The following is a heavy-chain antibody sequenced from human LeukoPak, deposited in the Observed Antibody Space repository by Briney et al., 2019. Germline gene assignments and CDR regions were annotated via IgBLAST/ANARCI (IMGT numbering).Heavy chain of an antibody. J-gene: IGHJ5*02. V-gene: IGHV1-2*02. CDR2: INPNSGGT. Sequence: ASVKVSCKASGYTFTGYYMHWVRQAPGQGLEWMGWINPNSGGTNYAQKFQGRVTTTRDTSISTAYMELSRLRSDDTAVYYCARVDRVVVPAATIGRTNWFDPWGQGTLVTVSS. CDR3: ARVDRVVVPAATIGRTNWFDP. CDR1: GYTFTGYY. D-gene: IGHD2-2*01.